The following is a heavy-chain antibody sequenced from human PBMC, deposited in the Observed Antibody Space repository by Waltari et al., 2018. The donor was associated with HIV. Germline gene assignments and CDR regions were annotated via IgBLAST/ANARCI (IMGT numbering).Heavy chain of an antibody. J-gene: IGHJ3*01. CDR2: FGPGDGET. CDR3: TGGGSAFDV. CDR1: GYTLSELA. D-gene: IGHD3-16*01. Sequence: VQLVQSGAEVKKPGASVKVSCKVSGYTLSELALHWVRQSPGKGLEWMGGFGPGDGETVYAKKFQGRVPMTEDPSTGSAYMDLTGLRFDDTAVYYCTGGGSAFDVWGQGTMVTVSS. V-gene: IGHV1-24*01.